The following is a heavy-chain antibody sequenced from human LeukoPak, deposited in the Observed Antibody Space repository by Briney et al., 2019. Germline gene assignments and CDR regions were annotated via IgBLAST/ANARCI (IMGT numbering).Heavy chain of an antibody. V-gene: IGHV3-23*01. J-gene: IGHJ4*02. CDR3: AKDPRALGYYDFWSGYFGSVGFDY. CDR2: ISGSGGST. CDR1: GFTFSSYA. Sequence: TGGSLRLSCAASGFTFSSYAMSWVRQAPGKGLEWVSAISGSGGSTYYADSVKGRFTISRDNSKNTLYLQMNSLRAEDTAVYYCAKDPRALGYYDFWSGYFGSVGFDYWGQGTLVTVSS. D-gene: IGHD3-3*01.